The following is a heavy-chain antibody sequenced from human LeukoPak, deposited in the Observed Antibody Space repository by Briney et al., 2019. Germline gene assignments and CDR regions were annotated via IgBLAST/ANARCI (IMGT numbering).Heavy chain of an antibody. J-gene: IGHJ4*02. CDR2: INPKSGGT. Sequence: APVKVSCKASGYTFTGYYMHWVRQAPGQGLEWMGWINPKSGGTNYAQKFQGRVTMTRDTSISTAYMELSRLRSDDTAVYYCARAPTAMDPFDYWGQGTLVTVSS. V-gene: IGHV1-2*02. CDR1: GYTFTGYY. D-gene: IGHD5-18*01. CDR3: ARAPTAMDPFDY.